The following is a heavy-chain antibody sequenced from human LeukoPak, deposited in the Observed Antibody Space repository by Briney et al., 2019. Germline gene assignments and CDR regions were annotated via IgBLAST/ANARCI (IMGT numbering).Heavy chain of an antibody. Sequence: ASVKVSCKASGYTFTSYDINWVRQATGQGLEWMGWMNPNGGNTGYAQKFQGRVTITRNTSISTAYMELSSLRSEDTAVYYCARGRKYQLLSPADAFDIWGQGTMVTVSS. CDR1: GYTFTSYD. CDR2: MNPNGGNT. CDR3: ARGRKYQLLSPADAFDI. D-gene: IGHD2-2*01. J-gene: IGHJ3*02. V-gene: IGHV1-8*03.